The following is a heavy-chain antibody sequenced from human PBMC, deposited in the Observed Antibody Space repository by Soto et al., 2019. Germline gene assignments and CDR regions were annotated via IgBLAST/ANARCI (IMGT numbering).Heavy chain of an antibody. CDR1: GYTFTNYG. CDR3: ARDIYGGNCCDAFDI. Sequence: QAQLVQSGAEVKKPGASVNISCKASGYTFTNYGFIWVRQAPGHGLEWVGWISQYNGKTEYGQNIKGRVTMTRDKPTSTAYMELRSLRSDDTAVYYCARDIYGGNCCDAFDIWGQGTMVTVSS. J-gene: IGHJ3*02. V-gene: IGHV1-18*01. CDR2: ISQYNGKT. D-gene: IGHD2-15*01.